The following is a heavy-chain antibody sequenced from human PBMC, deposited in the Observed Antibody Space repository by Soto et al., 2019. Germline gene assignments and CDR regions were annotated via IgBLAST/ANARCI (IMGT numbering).Heavy chain of an antibody. V-gene: IGHV5-51*01. CDR2: IYPGDSDT. J-gene: IGHJ5*02. CDR1: GYSFTSYW. Sequence: GESLKISCKGSGYSFTSYWIGWVRQMPGKGLEWMGIIYPGDSDTRYSPSFQGQVTISADKSISTAYLQWSSLKASDTAMYYCARFALPMTTVKGWFDPWGQGTLVTVSS. D-gene: IGHD4-4*01. CDR3: ARFALPMTTVKGWFDP.